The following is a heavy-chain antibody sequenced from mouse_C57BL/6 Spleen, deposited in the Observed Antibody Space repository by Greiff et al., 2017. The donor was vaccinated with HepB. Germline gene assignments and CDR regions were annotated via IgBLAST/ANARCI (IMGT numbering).Heavy chain of an antibody. CDR2: IYPGSGNT. CDR3: AVTTVVDYYFDY. Sequence: VQLQQSGAELVRPGASVKLSCKASGYTFTDYYINWVKQRPGQGLEWIARIYPGSGNTYYNEKFKGKATLTAEKSSSTAYMQLSSLTSEDSAVYFCAVTTVVDYYFDYWGQGTTLTVSS. V-gene: IGHV1-76*01. D-gene: IGHD1-1*01. J-gene: IGHJ2*01. CDR1: GYTFTDYY.